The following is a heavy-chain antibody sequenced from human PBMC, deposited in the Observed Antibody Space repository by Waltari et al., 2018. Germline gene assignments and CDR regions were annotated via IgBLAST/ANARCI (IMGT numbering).Heavy chain of an antibody. J-gene: IGHJ4*02. CDR3: ASRYCNSTSCSLHY. V-gene: IGHV3-23*01. CDR1: GFTFSSSA. Sequence: EVQLLESGGGLVQPGGSLRLSCAASGFTFSSSAMRWVRQAPGQGLEWGSATIGSGGSTYYADSVKGRFTISRDNSKNTLYLQMNSLRAEDTAVYYCASRYCNSTSCSLHYWGQGTLVTVSS. D-gene: IGHD2-2*01. CDR2: TIGSGGST.